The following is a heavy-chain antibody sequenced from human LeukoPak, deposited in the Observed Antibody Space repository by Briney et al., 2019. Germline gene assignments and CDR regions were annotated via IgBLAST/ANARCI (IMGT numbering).Heavy chain of an antibody. V-gene: IGHV3-7*03. Sequence: GGSLRLSCAASGFTFSSYWMSWVRQAPGKGLEWVANIKQDGSEKYYVDSVKGRFTISRDNAKNSLYLQMNSLRAEDTALYYCARKPNGYSYGSKFDYWGQGTLVTVSS. D-gene: IGHD5-18*01. CDR1: GFTFSSYW. J-gene: IGHJ4*02. CDR3: ARKPNGYSYGSKFDY. CDR2: IKQDGSEK.